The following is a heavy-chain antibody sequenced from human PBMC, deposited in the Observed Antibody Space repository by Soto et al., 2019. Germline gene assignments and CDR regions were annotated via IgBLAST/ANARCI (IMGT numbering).Heavy chain of an antibody. V-gene: IGHV3-23*01. J-gene: IGHJ5*02. CDR3: SKAGKGQKCSSYHNWFDP. CDR2: ISGSGGST. Sequence: GSLRPSCATPGFNFSSYAMSWVRQAPGKGLEWVSAISGSGGSTYYADSVKGRLTISRDNSKNTLYLQMNSLRAEDTAVYYCSKAGKGQKCSSYHNWFDPWGQGTLVTVSS. CDR1: GFNFSSYA. D-gene: IGHD2-2*01.